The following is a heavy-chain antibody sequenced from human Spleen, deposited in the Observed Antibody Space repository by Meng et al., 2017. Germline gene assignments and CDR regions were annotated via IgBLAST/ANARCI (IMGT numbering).Heavy chain of an antibody. J-gene: IGHJ4*02. CDR3: ARGGDIVATITLDY. CDR1: CGSFSGYY. CDR2: SNHSGST. V-gene: IGHV4-34*01. Sequence: VQLQEWCAGLLKPSETLSLTCAVYCGSFSGYYWRWIRQPPVKGLEWIGESNHSGSTNYNPSLKSRVTISVDTSKNQFSLKLSSVTAADTAVYYCARGGDIVATITLDYWGQGTLVTVSS. D-gene: IGHD5-12*01.